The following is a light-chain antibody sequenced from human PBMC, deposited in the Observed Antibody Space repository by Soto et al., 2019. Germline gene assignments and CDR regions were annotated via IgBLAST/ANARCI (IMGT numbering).Light chain of an antibody. V-gene: IGLV1-44*01. J-gene: IGLJ2*01. CDR2: SNN. CDR3: AAWDDSLNGVV. CDR1: SPNIGSNT. Sequence: QAVVTQPPSASGTPGQRVTISGSGSSPNIGSNTVNWYQQLPGTAPKLLIYSNNQRPSGVPDRFSGSKSGTSASLAISGLQSEDEADYYCAAWDDSLNGVVFGGGTKLTVL.